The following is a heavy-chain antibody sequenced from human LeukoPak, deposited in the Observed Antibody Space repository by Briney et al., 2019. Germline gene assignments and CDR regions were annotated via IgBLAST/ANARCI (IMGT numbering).Heavy chain of an antibody. CDR3: ARDIWDIVVVPAAINPADY. D-gene: IGHD2-2*02. V-gene: IGHV1-18*01. CDR2: ISAYNGNT. CDR1: GYTFTSYG. Sequence: GASVKVSCKASGYTFTSYGISWVRQAPGQGLEWMGWISAYNGNTNYAQKLQGRVTMTTGTSTSTAYMELRSLRSDDTAVYYCARDIWDIVVVPAAINPADYWGQGTLVTVSS. J-gene: IGHJ4*02.